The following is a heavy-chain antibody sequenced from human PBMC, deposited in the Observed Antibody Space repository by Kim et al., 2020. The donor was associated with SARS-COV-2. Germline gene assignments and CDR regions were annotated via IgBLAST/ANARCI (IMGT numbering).Heavy chain of an antibody. V-gene: IGHV3-23*01. Sequence: RFTISRDNSKNTLYLQMNSLRAEDTAVYYCAKGSLRFLEWLLYVGYYFDYWGQGTLVTVSS. CDR3: AKGSLRFLEWLLYVGYYFDY. J-gene: IGHJ4*02. D-gene: IGHD3-3*01.